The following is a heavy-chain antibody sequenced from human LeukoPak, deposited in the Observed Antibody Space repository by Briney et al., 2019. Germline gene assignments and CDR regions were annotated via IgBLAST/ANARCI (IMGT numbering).Heavy chain of an antibody. CDR1: GYSIGSGYY. Sequence: SETLSLTCTVSGYSIGSGYYWGWIRQPPGKGLEWIGEIYHSGSTNYNPSLKSRVTISVDTSKNQFSLKLSSVTAADTAVYYCARDGVPAAGDYYYYYMDVWGKGTTVTVSS. CDR3: ARDGVPAAGDYYYYYMDV. V-gene: IGHV4-38-2*02. D-gene: IGHD2-2*01. CDR2: IYHSGST. J-gene: IGHJ6*03.